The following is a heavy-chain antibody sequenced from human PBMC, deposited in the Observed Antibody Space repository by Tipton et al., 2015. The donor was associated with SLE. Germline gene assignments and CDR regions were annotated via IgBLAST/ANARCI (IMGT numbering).Heavy chain of an antibody. V-gene: IGHV4-34*01. CDR3: ARDPYYGDYRYFDL. Sequence: GLVKPSETLSLTCAVYGGSFSGYYWSWIRQPPGKGLEWIGEINHSGSTNYNPSLKSRVTISVDTSKNQFSLKLSSVTAADTAVYYCARDPYYGDYRYFDLWGRGTLVTVSS. CDR1: GGSFSGYY. CDR2: INHSGST. J-gene: IGHJ2*01. D-gene: IGHD4-17*01.